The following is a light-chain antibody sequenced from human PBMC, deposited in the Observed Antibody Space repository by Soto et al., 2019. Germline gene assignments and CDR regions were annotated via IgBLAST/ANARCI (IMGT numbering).Light chain of an antibody. J-gene: IGKJ4*01. V-gene: IGKV3-11*01. Sequence: EIVLTQSPATLSLSPGERATLSCRASQSISSYLAWYKQRPGQAPRLLIYDASNRATGTPARFCGSGSGTDFTLTISSLEPEDFAVYYCQQRSNWPLTFGGGTKVDIK. CDR1: QSISSY. CDR3: QQRSNWPLT. CDR2: DAS.